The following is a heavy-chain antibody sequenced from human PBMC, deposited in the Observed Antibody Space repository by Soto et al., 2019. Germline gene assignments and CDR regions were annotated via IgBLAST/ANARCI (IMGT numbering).Heavy chain of an antibody. D-gene: IGHD3-22*01. V-gene: IGHV1-18*01. J-gene: IGHJ6*02. Sequence: ASVKVSCKASGYTFTSYGISWVRQAPGQGPEWMGWISAYNGNTNYAQKLQGRVTMTTDTSTSTAYMELRSLRSDDTAVYYCARDSGDDSSGYIYYYYGMDVWGQGTTVTVSS. CDR3: ARDSGDDSSGYIYYYYGMDV. CDR1: GYTFTSYG. CDR2: ISAYNGNT.